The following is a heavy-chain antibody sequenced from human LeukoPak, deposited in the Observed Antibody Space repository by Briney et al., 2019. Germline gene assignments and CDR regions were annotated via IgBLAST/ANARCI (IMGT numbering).Heavy chain of an antibody. J-gene: IGHJ5*02. V-gene: IGHV4-34*01. D-gene: IGHD1-14*01. CDR3: ARAGYNRWFDP. Sequence: SETLSLTCAVYGGSFSGYYWSWIRQPPGKGLEWIGEINHSGSTNYNPSLKSRVTTSVDTSKNQFSLKLSSVTAADTAVYYCARAGYNRWFDPWGQGTLVTVSS. CDR2: INHSGST. CDR1: GGSFSGYY.